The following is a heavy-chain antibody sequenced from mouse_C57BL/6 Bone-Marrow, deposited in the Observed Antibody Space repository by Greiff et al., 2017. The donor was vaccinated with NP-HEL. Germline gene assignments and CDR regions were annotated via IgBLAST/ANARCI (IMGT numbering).Heavy chain of an antibody. V-gene: IGHV1-55*01. CDR2: IYPGSGST. CDR1: GYTFTSYW. D-gene: IGHD2-5*01. Sequence: VQLQQPGAELVKPGASVKMSCKASGYTFTSYWITWVKQRPGQGLEWIGDIYPGSGSTNYNEKFKSKATLTVDTSSSTAYMQLSSLTSEDSAVYYCASRRSNYVGSDYWGQGTTLTASS. J-gene: IGHJ2*01. CDR3: ASRRSNYVGSDY.